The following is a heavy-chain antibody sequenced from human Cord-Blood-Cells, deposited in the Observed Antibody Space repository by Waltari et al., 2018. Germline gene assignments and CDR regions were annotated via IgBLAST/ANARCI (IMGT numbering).Heavy chain of an antibody. J-gene: IGHJ5*02. CDR3: ASIPIGDLYNWFDP. CDR2: MNPNSGNT. CDR1: GYTFTSYD. V-gene: IGHV1-8*01. Sequence: VKLVQSGAEVKKPGASVKVSCKASGYTFTSYDINWVRQATGQGLEWMGWMNPNSGNTGYAQKFQGRGTMTRNTSISTAYMELSSLRSEDTAVYYCASIPIGDLYNWFDPWGQGTLVTVSS.